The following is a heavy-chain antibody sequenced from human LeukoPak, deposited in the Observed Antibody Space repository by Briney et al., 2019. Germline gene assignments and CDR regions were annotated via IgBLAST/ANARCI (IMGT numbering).Heavy chain of an antibody. CDR2: ISYGGNNK. Sequence: GGSLRLSCAASGFTFSNYGMYWVRQAPGKGLEWVAVISYGGNNKYYADSVKGRFSISRDNSTNTLYLQMNSLRADDTAVYFCAKDEFGSYDYWGQGTLVTVSS. CDR3: AKDEFGSYDY. CDR1: GFTFSNYG. V-gene: IGHV3-30*18. D-gene: IGHD1-26*01. J-gene: IGHJ4*02.